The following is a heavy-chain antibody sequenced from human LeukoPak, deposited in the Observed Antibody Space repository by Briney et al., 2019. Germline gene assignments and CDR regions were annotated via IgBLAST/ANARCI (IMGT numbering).Heavy chain of an antibody. J-gene: IGHJ4*02. CDR3: AKSGTTFRRTYYFDY. CDR2: ISPRGGGT. CDR1: GFTFSNHG. Sequence: GGSLRLSCAASGFTFSNHGMNWVRQAPGKGLEWLSGISPRGGGTYYADSVKGRFTISRDDSKSTLSLQMNSLRAEDTAVYYCAKSGTTFRRTYYFDYWGQGTLVTVSS. D-gene: IGHD3-16*01. V-gene: IGHV3-23*01.